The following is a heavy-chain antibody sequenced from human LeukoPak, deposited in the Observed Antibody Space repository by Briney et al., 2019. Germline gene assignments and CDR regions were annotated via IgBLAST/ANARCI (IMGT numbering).Heavy chain of an antibody. CDR3: ARVETYYYGLDV. V-gene: IGHV4-59*12. CDR2: ISYSGST. CDR1: GGSISNYL. D-gene: IGHD1-1*01. J-gene: IGHJ6*02. Sequence: SETLSLTCTGSGGSISNYLWSWIRQPPGKGLEWIGHISYSGSTKYNPSLKTRVTMSIDTSKRQFSLNLPSVTAADTAVYYCARVETYYYGLDVWGQGTTVTVSS.